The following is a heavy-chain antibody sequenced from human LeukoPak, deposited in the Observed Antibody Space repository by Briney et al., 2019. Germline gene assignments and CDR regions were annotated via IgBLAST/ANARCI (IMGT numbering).Heavy chain of an antibody. V-gene: IGHV3-30*02. J-gene: IGHJ4*02. CDR1: GFSFSSYG. Sequence: GGSLRLSCAASGFSFSSYGLYWVRQAPGKELDWVAFSRHDEDGKYYADSVKGRFTISRDNSQNTLYLQMNSLRADDTAVYYCAKGISNWGNLDYWGQGTLVTVSS. D-gene: IGHD7-27*01. CDR2: SRHDEDGK. CDR3: AKGISNWGNLDY.